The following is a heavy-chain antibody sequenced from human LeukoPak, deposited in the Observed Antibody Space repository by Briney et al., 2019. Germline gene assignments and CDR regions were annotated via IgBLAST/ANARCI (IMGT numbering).Heavy chain of an antibody. CDR2: TYYRSKWYN. V-gene: IGHV6-1*01. J-gene: IGHJ4*02. CDR3: ARDGSYFDV. CDR1: GDFVSTSSAA. Sequence: SQTLSLTCAISGDFVSTSSAAWNWIRQSPSRDLEWLGRTYYRSKWYNDFALSVKRRIIINPDTSKNQFSLQLNSVTPEDTAVYYCARDGSYFDVWGQGILVTVSS.